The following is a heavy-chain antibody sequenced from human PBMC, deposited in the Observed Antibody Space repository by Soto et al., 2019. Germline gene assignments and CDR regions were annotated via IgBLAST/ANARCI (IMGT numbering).Heavy chain of an antibody. V-gene: IGHV4-34*01. J-gene: IGHJ6*02. CDR1: GGSFSGYY. D-gene: IGHD2-15*01. Sequence: SSETLSLTCAVYGGSFSGYYWSWIRQPPGKGLEWIGEINHSGSTNYNPSLKSRVTISVDTSKNQFSLKLSSVTAADTAVYYCARGPRPSLRYCSGGSCYSGAYYYGMDVWGQGTTVTVSS. CDR3: ARGPRPSLRYCSGGSCYSGAYYYGMDV. CDR2: INHSGST.